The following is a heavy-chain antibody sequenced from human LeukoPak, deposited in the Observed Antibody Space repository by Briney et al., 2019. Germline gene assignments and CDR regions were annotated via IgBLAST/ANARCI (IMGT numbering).Heavy chain of an antibody. V-gene: IGHV1-18*01. CDR3: AKGQYQQQLDTPYYYYGMDV. Sequence: GASVKVSCKASGYTFTSYGISWVRQAPGQGLEWMGWISAYNGNTNYAQKLQGRVTMTTDTSTSTAYMELRSLRSDDTAVYYCAKGQYQQQLDTPYYYYGMDVWGQGTTVTVSS. CDR1: GYTFTSYG. J-gene: IGHJ6*02. D-gene: IGHD6-13*01. CDR2: ISAYNGNT.